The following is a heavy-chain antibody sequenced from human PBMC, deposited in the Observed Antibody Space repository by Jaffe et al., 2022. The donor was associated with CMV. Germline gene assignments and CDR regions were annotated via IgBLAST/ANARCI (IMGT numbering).Heavy chain of an antibody. V-gene: IGHV4-59*01. CDR1: GGSISSYY. CDR3: ARSRGARWKYYYDSSGYPTLFDY. D-gene: IGHD3-22*01. J-gene: IGHJ4*02. CDR2: IYYSGST. Sequence: QVQLQESGPGLVKPSETLSLTCTVSGGSISSYYWSWIRQPPGKGLEWIGYIYYSGSTNYNPSLKSRVTISVDTSKNQFSLKLSSVTAADTAVYYCARSRGARWKYYYDSSGYPTLFDYWGQGTLVTVSS.